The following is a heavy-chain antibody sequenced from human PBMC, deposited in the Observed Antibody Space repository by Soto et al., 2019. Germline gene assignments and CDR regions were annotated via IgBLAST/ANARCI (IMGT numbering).Heavy chain of an antibody. Sequence: ASVKVSCKASGYTFTSYYMHWVRQAPGQGLEWMGIINPSGGSTSYAQKFQGRVTMTRDTSTSTVYMELSSLRSEDTAVYYCARTEYYHDSSGYSLQGYFDYWGQGTLVTVS. D-gene: IGHD3-22*01. CDR3: ARTEYYHDSSGYSLQGYFDY. CDR1: GYTFTSYY. V-gene: IGHV1-46*01. J-gene: IGHJ4*02. CDR2: INPSGGST.